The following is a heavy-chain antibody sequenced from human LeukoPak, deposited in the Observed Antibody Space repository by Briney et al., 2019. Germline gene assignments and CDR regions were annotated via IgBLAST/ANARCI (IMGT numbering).Heavy chain of an antibody. CDR3: ARDKPSFGAAAGTLFDY. CDR2: IKQDGREK. J-gene: IGHJ4*02. V-gene: IGHV3-7*05. CDR1: GFTVSSNY. Sequence: GGSLRLSCAASGFTVSSNYMSWVRQVPGKGLEWVANIKQDGREKYYVDSVKGRFTISRDNAKNSLYLQMNSLRAEDTAVYYCARDKPSFGAAAGTLFDYWGQGTLVTVSS. D-gene: IGHD6-13*01.